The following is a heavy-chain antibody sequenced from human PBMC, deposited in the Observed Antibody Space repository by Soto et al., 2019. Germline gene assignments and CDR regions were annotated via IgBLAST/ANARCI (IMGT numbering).Heavy chain of an antibody. D-gene: IGHD4-17*01. CDR1: GGSIGRSSYN. CDR2: IYYSGSS. V-gene: IGHV4-39*01. J-gene: IGHJ4*02. Sequence: QLQLQESGPGLVKPSETLSLTCTVSGGSIGRSSYNWGWIRQPPGKGLEWIGSIYYSGSSYYNPPLNSGVIVSVDTSKNQFSLWLSSVTAADTAVYYCARHDYGGFGLWGQGTLVTVSS. CDR3: ARHDYGGFGL.